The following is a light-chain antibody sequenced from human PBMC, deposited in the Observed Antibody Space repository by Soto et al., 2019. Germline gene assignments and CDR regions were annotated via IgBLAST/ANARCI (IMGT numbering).Light chain of an antibody. V-gene: IGKV1-39*01. CDR2: AAS. CDR3: QHSYSTLYT. CDR1: QSISSY. Sequence: DIQMTQSPSSLSASVGDRVTITCRASQSISSYISWYQQKPGQAPKLLIYAASSLQSGLPSRFSGSVSGTDFTLTISSLQPEDFATYYCQHSYSTLYTFGQGTKLEIK. J-gene: IGKJ2*01.